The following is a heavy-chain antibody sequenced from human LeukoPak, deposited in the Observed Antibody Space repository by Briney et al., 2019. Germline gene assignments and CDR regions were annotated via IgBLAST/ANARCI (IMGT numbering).Heavy chain of an antibody. CDR3: AKDREYYDYVWGSYRYGLFDY. J-gene: IGHJ4*02. CDR2: ISGSGGST. Sequence: GGSLRLSCAASGFTFSSYAMSWVRQAPGKGLEWVSAISGSGGSTYYADSVKGRFTISRDNSKNTLYLQMNSLRAEDTAVYYCAKDREYYDYVWGSYRYGLFDYWGQGTLVTVSS. D-gene: IGHD3-16*02. CDR1: GFTFSSYA. V-gene: IGHV3-23*01.